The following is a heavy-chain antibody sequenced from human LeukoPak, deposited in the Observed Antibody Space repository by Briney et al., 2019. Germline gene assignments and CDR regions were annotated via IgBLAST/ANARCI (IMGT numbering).Heavy chain of an antibody. CDR1: GFTFSSYW. D-gene: IGHD6-25*01. CDR3: ARVAYSSAWYIDY. CDR2: INSDGTST. Sequence: PGRSPSPSCVVSGFTFSSYWMHGVRQVPGEGLVWVSRINSDGTSTSYADSVKGRFTISRDNAKNTLYLQMDSLRAEDTAVYYCARVAYSSAWYIDYWGQGTLVTVSS. J-gene: IGHJ4*02. V-gene: IGHV3-74*01.